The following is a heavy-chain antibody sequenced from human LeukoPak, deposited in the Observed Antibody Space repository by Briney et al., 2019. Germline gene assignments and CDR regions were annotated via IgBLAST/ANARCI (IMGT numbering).Heavy chain of an antibody. J-gene: IGHJ6*03. V-gene: IGHV1-8*01. D-gene: IGHD2/OR15-2a*01. CDR2: IKPKSGGT. CDR3: GXXXXXXXXXXRPPEKYYYYYIDV. Sequence: ASVKVSCKASGYTFTSYDINWVRQATGQGLEWMGWIKPKSGGTGYAEEFQGRVTMTSDRSVTTAYLEVRRLRSDDTAVYYCGXXXXXXXXXXRPPEKYYYYYIDVWGQGTTVAVSS. CDR1: GYTFTSYD.